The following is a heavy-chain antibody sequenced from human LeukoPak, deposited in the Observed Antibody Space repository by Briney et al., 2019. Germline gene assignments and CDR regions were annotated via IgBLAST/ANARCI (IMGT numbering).Heavy chain of an antibody. D-gene: IGHD5-12*01. Sequence: ASVKVSCKASGYTFTSYGISWVRQAPGQGLEWMGWISAYNGNTNYAQKLQDRVTMTTDTSTSTAYMELRSLRSDDTAVYYCARDPDNSGYDYVGNWFDPWGQGTLVTASS. CDR3: ARDPDNSGYDYVGNWFDP. CDR2: ISAYNGNT. J-gene: IGHJ5*02. V-gene: IGHV1-18*01. CDR1: GYTFTSYG.